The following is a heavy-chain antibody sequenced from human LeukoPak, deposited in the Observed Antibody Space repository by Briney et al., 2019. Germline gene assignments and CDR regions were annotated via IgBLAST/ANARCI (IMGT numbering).Heavy chain of an antibody. CDR3: ARETIAAAGTDTDYYYYYYMDV. CDR2: ISGSGGST. J-gene: IGHJ6*03. Sequence: GGSLRLSCAASGFTFSSYGMSWVRQAPGKGLEWVSAISGSGGSTYYADSVKGRFTISRDNAKNSLYLQMNSLRAEDTAVYYCARETIAAAGTDTDYYYYYYMDVWGKGTTVTVSS. D-gene: IGHD6-13*01. V-gene: IGHV3-23*01. CDR1: GFTFSSYG.